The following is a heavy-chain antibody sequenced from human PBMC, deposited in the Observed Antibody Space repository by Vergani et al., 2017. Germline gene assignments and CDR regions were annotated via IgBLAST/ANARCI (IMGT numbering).Heavy chain of an antibody. CDR1: GYTFTSYG. CDR3: ARSSMAFWSGYYKDGMDV. Sequence: QVQLVQSGAEVKKPGASVKVSCKASGYTFTSYGISWVRQAPGQGLEWMGWISAYNGNTNDAQKLQGRVTMTTDTSTSTAYMELRSLRSDDTAVYYCARSSMAFWSGYYKDGMDVWGQGTTVTVSS. D-gene: IGHD3-3*01. CDR2: ISAYNGNT. J-gene: IGHJ6*02. V-gene: IGHV1-18*01.